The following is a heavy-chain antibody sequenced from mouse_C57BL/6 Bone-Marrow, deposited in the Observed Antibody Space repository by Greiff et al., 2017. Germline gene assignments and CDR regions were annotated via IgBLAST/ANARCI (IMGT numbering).Heavy chain of an antibody. CDR1: GYTFTSYW. J-gene: IGHJ3*01. V-gene: IGHV1-5*01. CDR2: IYPGNSDT. Sequence: VQLQQSGTVLARPGASVKMSCKTSGYTFTSYWMHWVKQRPGQGLEWIGAIYPGNSDTSYNQKFKGKAKLTAVTSASTAYMELSSLTNEDSAVYYCTNNYYDYVAWFAYWGQGTLVTVSA. CDR3: TNNYYDYVAWFAY. D-gene: IGHD2-4*01.